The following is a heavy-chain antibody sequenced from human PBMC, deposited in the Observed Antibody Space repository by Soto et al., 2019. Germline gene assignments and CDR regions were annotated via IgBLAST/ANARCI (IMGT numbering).Heavy chain of an antibody. J-gene: IGHJ4*02. Sequence: PGGSLRLSCAASGFTFSSYAMHWVRQAPGKGLEWVAVISYDGSNKYYADSVKGRFTISRDNSKNTLYLQMNSLRAEDTAVYYCARERPYYDFWTGNYSDPYFDSWGQGTLVTVSS. CDR1: GFTFSSYA. V-gene: IGHV3-30-3*01. CDR3: ARERPYYDFWTGNYSDPYFDS. D-gene: IGHD3-3*01. CDR2: ISYDGSNK.